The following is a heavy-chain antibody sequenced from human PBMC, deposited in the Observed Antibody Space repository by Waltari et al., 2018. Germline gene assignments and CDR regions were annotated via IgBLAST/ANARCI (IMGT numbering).Heavy chain of an antibody. Sequence: QVQLQESGPGLVKPSETLSLTCTVSGYSISSGYYWGWIRQPPGKGLEWIGSIYHSGSTYYNPSLKRRVTISVDTSKNQFSLKLSSVTAADTAVYYCARIQVYWGQGTLVTVSS. V-gene: IGHV4-38-2*02. D-gene: IGHD5-18*01. CDR3: ARIQVY. J-gene: IGHJ4*02. CDR1: GYSISSGYY. CDR2: IYHSGST.